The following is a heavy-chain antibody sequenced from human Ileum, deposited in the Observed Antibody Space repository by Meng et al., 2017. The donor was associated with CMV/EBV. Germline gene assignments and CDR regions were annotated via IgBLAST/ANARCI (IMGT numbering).Heavy chain of an antibody. CDR3: ARGHYDSF. CDR1: GFSFSDFH. V-gene: IGHV3-11*06. Sequence: RGESGGDLVKPGGSLRPSCGASGFSFSDFHMNWIRQAPGKGPEWVSFISRDNTYTNYADSVKGRFTISRDNAKNLLFLQMNSLRVEDTALYYCARGHYDSFWGRGTLVTVSS. J-gene: IGHJ4*02. D-gene: IGHD3-22*01. CDR2: ISRDNTYT.